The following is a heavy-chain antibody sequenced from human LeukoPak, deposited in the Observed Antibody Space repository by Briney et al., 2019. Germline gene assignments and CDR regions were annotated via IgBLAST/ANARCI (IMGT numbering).Heavy chain of an antibody. CDR1: GFTFSSYE. D-gene: IGHD4-23*01. V-gene: IGHV3-48*03. J-gene: IGHJ4*02. CDR3: AKDCFSAVVTPSGYYFDY. CDR2: ISSSGSTI. Sequence: PGGSLRLSCAASGFTFSSYEMNWVRQAPGKGLEWVSYISSSGSTIYYADSVKGRFTISRDNAKNSLYLQMNSLRAEDTAVYYCAKDCFSAVVTPSGYYFDYWGQGTLVTVSS.